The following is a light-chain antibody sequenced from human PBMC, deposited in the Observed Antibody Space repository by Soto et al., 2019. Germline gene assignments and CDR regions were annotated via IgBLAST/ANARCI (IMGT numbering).Light chain of an antibody. J-gene: IGKJ1*01. CDR3: MQPLQTPWT. Sequence: DIVMTQSPLSLPVTPGEPASISCRSSQSLLHSNGYNYLDWYLQKPGQSPQVLIYLGSNRASGVPDRFSGSGSGTDFTLKISRVEAEDVGLYYCMQPLQTPWTFGQGTKVDIK. V-gene: IGKV2-28*01. CDR1: QSLLHSNGYNY. CDR2: LGS.